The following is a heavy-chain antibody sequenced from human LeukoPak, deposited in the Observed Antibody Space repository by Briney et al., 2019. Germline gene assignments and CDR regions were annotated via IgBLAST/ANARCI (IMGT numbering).Heavy chain of an antibody. Sequence: ASVKVSCKASGYTFTSYGFSWVQQAPGQGLEWMGWISAYNGNTNYAQKLQGRVTMTTDTSTRTDYMELSSLGSDDTAVFYCARTYYCDRRGCALVYWGEGTLVTVSS. V-gene: IGHV1-18*01. CDR3: ARTYYCDRRGCALVY. J-gene: IGHJ4*02. D-gene: IGHD3-22*01. CDR2: ISAYNGNT. CDR1: GYTFTSYG.